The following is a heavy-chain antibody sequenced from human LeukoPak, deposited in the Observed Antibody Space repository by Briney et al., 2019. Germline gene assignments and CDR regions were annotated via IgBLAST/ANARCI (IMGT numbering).Heavy chain of an antibody. CDR2: INHSGST. CDR1: GGSFSGYY. V-gene: IGHV4-34*01. Sequence: PSETLSLTCAVYGGSFSGYYWSWIRQPPGKGLEWIGEINHSGSTNYNPSLKSRVTISVDTSKNQFSLKLGSVTAADTAVYYCARGHPVGATDAFDIWGQGTMVTVSS. CDR3: ARGHPVGATDAFDI. D-gene: IGHD1-26*01. J-gene: IGHJ3*02.